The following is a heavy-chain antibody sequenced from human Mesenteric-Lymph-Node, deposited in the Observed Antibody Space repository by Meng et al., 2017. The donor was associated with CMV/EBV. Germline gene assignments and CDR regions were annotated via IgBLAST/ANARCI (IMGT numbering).Heavy chain of an antibody. V-gene: IGHV4-30-4*01. D-gene: IGHD3-22*01. CDR3: ARGTHYYDSSGDYYNWFDP. Sequence: IRSGDYYWKWISQPPGKGLEWIGYIYYSGSTYYNPSLKSRVTISVDTSKNQFSLKLSSVTAADTAVYYCARGTHYYDSSGDYYNWFDPWGQGTLVTVSS. CDR2: IYYSGST. J-gene: IGHJ5*02. CDR1: IRSGDYY.